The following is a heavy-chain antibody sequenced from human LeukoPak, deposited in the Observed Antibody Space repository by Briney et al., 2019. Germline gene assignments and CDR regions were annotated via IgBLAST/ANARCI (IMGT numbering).Heavy chain of an antibody. J-gene: IGHJ4*02. V-gene: IGHV3-30*18. CDR1: GFTFSHYA. Sequence: GRSLRLSCAASGFTFSHYAMHWVRQAPGKGLEWVADTLYDGSNKYYADSVKGRFTISRDNSKNMLYPQLNSLRADDTAVYYCAKDHDYGDPGYYFDYWGQGTLVTVSS. D-gene: IGHD4-17*01. CDR2: TLYDGSNK. CDR3: AKDHDYGDPGYYFDY.